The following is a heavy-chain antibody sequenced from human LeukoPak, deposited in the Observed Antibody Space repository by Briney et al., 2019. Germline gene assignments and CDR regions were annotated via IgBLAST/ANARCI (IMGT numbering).Heavy chain of an antibody. CDR3: AKTVGANKNYFDY. D-gene: IGHD1-26*01. V-gene: IGHV3-30*02. J-gene: IGHJ4*02. Sequence: GGSLRLSCAASGFSFNKYDMHWVRQAPGKGLEWVAVILPDGSDHFVDSVRGRFIICRDNPKNTLYLEMNGLRVEDTAVYFCAKTVGANKNYFDYWGQGTLVTVSS. CDR2: ILPDGSD. CDR1: GFSFNKYD.